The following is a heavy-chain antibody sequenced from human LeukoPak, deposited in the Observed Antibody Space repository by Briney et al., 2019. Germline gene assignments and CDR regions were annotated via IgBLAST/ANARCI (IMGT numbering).Heavy chain of an antibody. V-gene: IGHV3-23*01. D-gene: IGHD2-2*02. CDR2: ISGSGGST. J-gene: IGHJ4*01. Sequence: GGSLRLSCAASGFTFSSYAMSWVRQAPGKGLEWVSAISGSGGSTYYADSVKGRFTISRDNSKNTLYLQMNSLRAEDTAVYYCAKDSRRVWDIVVVPAAISYWGXGTLVTVSS. CDR1: GFTFSSYA. CDR3: AKDSRRVWDIVVVPAAISY.